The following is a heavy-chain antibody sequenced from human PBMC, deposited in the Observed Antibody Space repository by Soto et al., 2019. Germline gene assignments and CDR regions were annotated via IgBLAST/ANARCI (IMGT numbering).Heavy chain of an antibody. J-gene: IGHJ6*03. V-gene: IGHV4-31*03. CDR2: IYYSGST. Sequence: SETLSLTCTVSGGSLSSGGYYWSWIRQHPGKGLEWIGYIYYSGSTYYNPSLKSRVTISVDTSKNQFSLKLSSVTAADTAVYYCARDRYSNYPKARDYYYMDVWGKGTTVTVSS. CDR3: ARDRYSNYPKARDYYYMDV. CDR1: GGSLSSGGYY. D-gene: IGHD4-4*01.